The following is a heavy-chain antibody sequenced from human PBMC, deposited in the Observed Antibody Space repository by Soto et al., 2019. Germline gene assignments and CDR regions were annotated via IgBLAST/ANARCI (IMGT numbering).Heavy chain of an antibody. Sequence: EVQLLESGGGLVRPGGSLRLSCAASGFTFSSYAMSWVRQAPGKGLEWVSTISGSDGRTYSTDSVKGRFTISRDNSRNTADLQMNSLRVEDTAVYYFAKGVSQYTPLALFDYWGRGTLVTVSS. CDR2: ISGSDGRT. V-gene: IGHV3-23*01. CDR3: AKGVSQYTPLALFDY. D-gene: IGHD5-18*01. CDR1: GFTFSSYA. J-gene: IGHJ4*02.